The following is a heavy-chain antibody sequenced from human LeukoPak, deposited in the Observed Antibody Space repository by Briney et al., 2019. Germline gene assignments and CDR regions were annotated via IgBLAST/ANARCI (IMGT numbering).Heavy chain of an antibody. CDR3: ARDSGLTTVTPKYYFDY. Sequence: ASVKVSCKASGGTFSSYAISWVRQAPGQGLEWMGGIIPIFGTASYAQKFQGRVTMTRDTPTSTVYMELTSLRSEDTAVYYCARDSGLTTVTPKYYFDYWGQGTLVTVSS. CDR2: IIPIFGTA. D-gene: IGHD4-17*01. V-gene: IGHV1-69*05. J-gene: IGHJ4*02. CDR1: GGTFSSYA.